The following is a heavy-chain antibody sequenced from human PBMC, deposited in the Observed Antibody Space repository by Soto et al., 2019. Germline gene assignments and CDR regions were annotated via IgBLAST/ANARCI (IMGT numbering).Heavy chain of an antibody. J-gene: IGHJ6*03. CDR2: INGDGSST. CDR1: GFTFSSYW. Sequence: EVQLVESGGGLVQPGGSLRLSCSASGFTFSSYWMHWVRQAPGKGLVWVSRINGDGSSTSYADSVKGRFTISRDNAKNTLYLQMNSLRAEDPAVYYCTRDAYYDFWSGYSGYYYYYMDVWGKGTTVTVSS. CDR3: TRDAYYDFWSGYSGYYYYYMDV. D-gene: IGHD3-3*01. V-gene: IGHV3-74*01.